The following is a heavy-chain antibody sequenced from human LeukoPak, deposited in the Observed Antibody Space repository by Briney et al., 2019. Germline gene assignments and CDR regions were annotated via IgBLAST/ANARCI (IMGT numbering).Heavy chain of an antibody. D-gene: IGHD6-6*01. CDR2: IHPGDSDT. Sequence: GESLKISCKGSGYTFTSYWIGWVRQMPGKGLEWMGIIHPGDSDTRYSPSFEGQVTISADKSFSTAYLQWSSLKASDTAMYYCARGGSSSDTYFDYWGQGTLVTVSS. V-gene: IGHV5-51*01. CDR3: ARGGSSSDTYFDY. J-gene: IGHJ4*02. CDR1: GYTFTSYW.